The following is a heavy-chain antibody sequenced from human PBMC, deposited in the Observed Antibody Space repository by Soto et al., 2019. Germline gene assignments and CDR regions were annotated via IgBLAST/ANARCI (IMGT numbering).Heavy chain of an antibody. J-gene: IGHJ6*02. CDR2: SIPIFGTA. Sequence: QVQLVQSGAEVKKPGSSVKVSCKASGGTFSAYSISWVRQAPGQGLEWMGGSIPIFGTANYAQKFQGRVTITADESTSTTYMELRSLRSEGTAVYYCATGGQHRKVSNYYGMDVWGQGTTVTVSS. CDR3: ATGGQHRKVSNYYGMDV. CDR1: GGTFSAYS. V-gene: IGHV1-69*01. D-gene: IGHD6-13*01.